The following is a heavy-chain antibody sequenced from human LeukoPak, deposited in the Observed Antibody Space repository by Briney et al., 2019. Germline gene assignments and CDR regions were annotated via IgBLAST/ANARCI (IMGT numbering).Heavy chain of an antibody. CDR2: ISHDGSNI. CDR3: AREECSSSSCYTFDH. J-gene: IGHJ4*02. V-gene: IGHV3-30*05. D-gene: IGHD2-2*02. CDR1: GFSFTSFG. Sequence: GGSLRLSCAASGFSFTSFGMHWVRQAPGKGLEWVAFISHDGSNIYYEDSVKGRLTISRDNSKNTLYLQMNSLRAEDTAVYYCAREECSSSSCYTFDHWGQGTLVTVSS.